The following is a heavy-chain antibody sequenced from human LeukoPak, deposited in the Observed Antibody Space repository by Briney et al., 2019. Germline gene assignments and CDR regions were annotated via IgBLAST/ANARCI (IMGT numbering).Heavy chain of an antibody. Sequence: SETLSLTCSVSGGSISTYYWSWIRQPAGKGREWIAQIHTSGSTNFNPSLKSRVSISMDAPNNQFSLMISSVTAADTAIYYCAGRGLSTGWTFDYWGHGNLVTVSS. V-gene: IGHV4-4*07. CDR1: GGSISTYY. D-gene: IGHD6-19*01. CDR3: AGRGLSTGWTFDY. J-gene: IGHJ4*01. CDR2: IHTSGST.